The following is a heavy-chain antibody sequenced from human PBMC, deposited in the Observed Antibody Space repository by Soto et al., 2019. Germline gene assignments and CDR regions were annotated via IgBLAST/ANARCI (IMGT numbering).Heavy chain of an antibody. V-gene: IGHV4-34*01. Sequence: SETLSLTCAVYGGSFSGYYWSWIRQPPGKGLEWIGEINHSGSTNYNPSLKSRVTISVDTSKNQFSLKLSSVTAADTAVYHCARGGLLWFGEFYYYYYGMDVWGQGTTVTVSS. CDR1: GGSFSGYY. CDR2: INHSGST. J-gene: IGHJ6*02. CDR3: ARGGLLWFGEFYYYYYGMDV. D-gene: IGHD3-10*01.